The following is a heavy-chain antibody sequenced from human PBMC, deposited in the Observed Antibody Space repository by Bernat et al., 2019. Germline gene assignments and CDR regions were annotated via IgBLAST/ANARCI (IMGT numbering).Heavy chain of an antibody. Sequence: QVQLVESGGGVVQPGRSLRLSCAASGFTFSSYGMHWVRQAPGKGLEWVAVISYDGSNKYYADSVKGRFTISRDNSKNTLYLQMNSLRAEDTAVYYCAKGSPYSSSSRLGRWFDPWGQGTLVTVSS. CDR3: AKGSPYSSSSRLGRWFDP. V-gene: IGHV3-30*18. CDR2: ISYDGSNK. CDR1: GFTFSSYG. D-gene: IGHD6-6*01. J-gene: IGHJ5*02.